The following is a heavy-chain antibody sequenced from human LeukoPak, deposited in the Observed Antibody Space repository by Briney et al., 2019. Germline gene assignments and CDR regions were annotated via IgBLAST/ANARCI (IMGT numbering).Heavy chain of an antibody. Sequence: PGGSLRLSCAASGFTFSNYWMTWVRQAPGKGLEWVANIQQDGSEKYYVDSVKGRFTISRDNAKNSLYLQMNSLRADDTAVYYCAKTRGYCSGGTCYCDYWGQGTLVTVSS. D-gene: IGHD2-15*01. J-gene: IGHJ4*02. CDR3: AKTRGYCSGGTCYCDY. V-gene: IGHV3-7*03. CDR1: GFTFSNYW. CDR2: IQQDGSEK.